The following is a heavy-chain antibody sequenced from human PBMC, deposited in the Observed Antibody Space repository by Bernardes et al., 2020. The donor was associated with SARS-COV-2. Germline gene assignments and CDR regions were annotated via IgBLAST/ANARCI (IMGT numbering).Heavy chain of an antibody. Sequence: SETLSLTCTVSGGSISSYYWSWIRQPPGKGLEWIGYIYYSGSTNYNPSLKSRVTILVDTSKNQFSLNLSSVTAADTAVYYCARMRGYFTVDSWGQGTLVTISS. V-gene: IGHV4-59*01. J-gene: IGHJ4*02. D-gene: IGHD1-26*01. CDR3: ARMRGYFTVDS. CDR1: GGSISSYY. CDR2: IYYSGST.